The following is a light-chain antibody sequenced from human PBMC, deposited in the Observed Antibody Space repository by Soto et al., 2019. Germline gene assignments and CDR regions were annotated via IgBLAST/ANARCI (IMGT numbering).Light chain of an antibody. V-gene: IGKV3-15*01. CDR3: QQYKSWPPFT. J-gene: IGKJ3*01. CDR2: GAS. Sequence: EIAMTQSPATLYVSPGERATLSCRASQSVSSNLAWYQQKPGQAPRLLIYGASTRATGIPARFSGSGSGTEFTLTISSLQSEDFAVYYCQQYKSWPPFTFGPGTKVDI. CDR1: QSVSSN.